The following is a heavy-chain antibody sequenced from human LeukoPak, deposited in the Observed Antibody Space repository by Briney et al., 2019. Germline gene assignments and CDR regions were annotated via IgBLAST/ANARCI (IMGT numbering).Heavy chain of an antibody. Sequence: GGSLRLSCAASEFTLITYSMSWVRQAPGKGLEWVSSISSSSSYIYYADSVKGRFTISRDNAKNSLYLQMNSLRAEDTAVYYCARDLRGYSYGYDYWGQGTLVTVSS. V-gene: IGHV3-21*01. D-gene: IGHD5-18*01. CDR2: ISSSSSYI. CDR3: ARDLRGYSYGYDY. J-gene: IGHJ4*02. CDR1: EFTLITYS.